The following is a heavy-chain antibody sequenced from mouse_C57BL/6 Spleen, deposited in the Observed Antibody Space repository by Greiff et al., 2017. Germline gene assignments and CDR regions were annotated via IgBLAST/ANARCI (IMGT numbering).Heavy chain of an antibody. V-gene: IGHV14-2*01. CDR3: ARGYYGSSYYYAMDY. D-gene: IGHD1-1*01. Sequence: VQLQPSWAELVKPGASVKLSCTASGFNIKDYYMHWVKQRPEQGLEWIVRIDPEDGETKYAPKFQGKATITADTSSNTAYLQLSSLTSEDTAVYYCARGYYGSSYYYAMDYWGQGTSVTVSS. CDR1: GFNIKDYY. CDR2: IDPEDGET. J-gene: IGHJ4*01.